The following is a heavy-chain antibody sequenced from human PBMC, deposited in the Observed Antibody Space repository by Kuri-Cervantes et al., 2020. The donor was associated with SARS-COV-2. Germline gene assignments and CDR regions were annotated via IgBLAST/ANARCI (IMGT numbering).Heavy chain of an antibody. J-gene: IGHJ6*02. D-gene: IGHD3-3*01. CDR2: ISYDGSNK. CDR3: AKEEKVLQFLEWLGGMDV. V-gene: IGHV3-30*18. CDR1: GFTFSSYG. Sequence: GESLKISCAASGFTFSSYGMHWVRQAPGKGLEWVAVISYDGSNKYYADSVKGRFTISRDNSKNTLYLQMNSLRAEDTAVYYCAKEEKVLQFLEWLGGMDVWGQGTTVTVSS.